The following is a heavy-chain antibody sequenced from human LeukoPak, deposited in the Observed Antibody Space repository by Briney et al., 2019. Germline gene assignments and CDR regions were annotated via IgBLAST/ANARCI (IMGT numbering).Heavy chain of an antibody. CDR1: GGSIRSRSYY. D-gene: IGHD3-3*01. CDR2: IYYSGST. Sequence: SETLSLTYTVSGGSIRSRSYYWGWIRQPPWKGLEWIGSIYYSGSTYYNPSLKSRVTISVGTSNNQFSLKLSSVTAADTAVYYWARHSAGLEWLLPFDYWGQGTLVTVSS. J-gene: IGHJ4*02. CDR3: ARHSAGLEWLLPFDY. V-gene: IGHV4-39*01.